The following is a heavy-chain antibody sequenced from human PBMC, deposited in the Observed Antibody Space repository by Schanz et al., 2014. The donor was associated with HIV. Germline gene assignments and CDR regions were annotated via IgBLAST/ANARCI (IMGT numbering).Heavy chain of an antibody. Sequence: QVQLEESGPGLVKPSQTLSLTCTVSGGSISSGDYYWSWIRQHPVKGLEWIGYIYYSGSTFHNPSLKSRVTISVDTSKNQFSLKLSSVTAADTAVYYCARELYSSGWYWYFDLWGRGTLVTVSS. D-gene: IGHD6-19*01. V-gene: IGHV4-30-4*01. CDR2: IYYSGST. CDR3: ARELYSSGWYWYFDL. J-gene: IGHJ2*01. CDR1: GGSISSGDYY.